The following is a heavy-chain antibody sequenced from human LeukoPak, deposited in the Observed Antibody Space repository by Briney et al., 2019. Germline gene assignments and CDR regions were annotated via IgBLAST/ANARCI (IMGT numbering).Heavy chain of an antibody. Sequence: GGSLRLSCAASGFTFSSYAMSWVRQAPGKGLEWVSSIGASGGATYYADSVKGRFTISRDNSKNTFYLQMNSLRAEDTAVYFCAKGSGSGWYGWFAPWGQGALVTVSS. CDR3: AKGSGSGWYGWFAP. CDR1: GFTFSSYA. J-gene: IGHJ5*02. CDR2: IGASGGAT. D-gene: IGHD6-19*01. V-gene: IGHV3-23*01.